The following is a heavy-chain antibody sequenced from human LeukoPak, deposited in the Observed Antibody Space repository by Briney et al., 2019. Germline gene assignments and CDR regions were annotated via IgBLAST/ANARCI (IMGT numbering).Heavy chain of an antibody. Sequence: GESLKISCKGSGYSFTSYWIGWVRQMPGKGLEWMGIIYPGDSDIRYSPSFQGQVTISADKSISTAYLQWSSLKASDTAMYYCSRPRDTDSYYFDYWGQGTLVTVSS. D-gene: IGHD5-18*01. J-gene: IGHJ4*02. CDR1: GYSFTSYW. CDR2: IYPGDSDI. CDR3: SRPRDTDSYYFDY. V-gene: IGHV5-51*01.